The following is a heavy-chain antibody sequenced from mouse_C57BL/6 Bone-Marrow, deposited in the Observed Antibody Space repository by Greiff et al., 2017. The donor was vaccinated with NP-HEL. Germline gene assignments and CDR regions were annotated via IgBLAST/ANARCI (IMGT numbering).Heavy chain of an antibody. V-gene: IGHV1-15*01. CDR3: TIYYEDAMDY. CDR1: GYTFTDYE. CDR2: IDPETGGT. Sequence: ESGAELVRPGASVTLSCKASGYTFTDYEMHWVKQTPVHGLEWIGAIDPETGGTAHNQKFKGKAILTADKSSSTAYMELRSLTSEDSAVYYCTIYYEDAMDYWGQGTSVTVSS. J-gene: IGHJ4*01. D-gene: IGHD2-4*01.